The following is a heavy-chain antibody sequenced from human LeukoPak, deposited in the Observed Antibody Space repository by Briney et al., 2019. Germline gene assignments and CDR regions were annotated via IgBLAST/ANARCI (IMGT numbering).Heavy chain of an antibody. CDR2: IKQDGSEK. J-gene: IGHJ4*02. D-gene: IGHD6-13*01. V-gene: IGHV3-7*01. Sequence: PGGSLRLSCAASGFTFSSYWMSWVRQAPGKGLEWVANIKQDGSEKFYVDSVKGRFTTSRDNAKSSLYLQMSSLRAEDTAVYYCARVVGYSSSWYADYWGQGTLVTVSS. CDR1: GFTFSSYW. CDR3: ARVVGYSSSWYADY.